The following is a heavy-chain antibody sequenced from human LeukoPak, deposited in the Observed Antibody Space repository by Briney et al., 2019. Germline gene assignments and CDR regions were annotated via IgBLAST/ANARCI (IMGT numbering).Heavy chain of an antibody. J-gene: IGHJ4*02. D-gene: IGHD4-17*01. V-gene: IGHV1-69*13. CDR3: ARNYGDYVSSDY. Sequence: ASVKVSCKASGGTFSSYAISWVRQAPGQGLEWMGGIIPIFGTANYAQKFQGRVTITADESTSTAYMELSSLRSEDTAVYYCARNYGDYVSSDYWGQGTLVTVSS. CDR2: IIPIFGTA. CDR1: GGTFSSYA.